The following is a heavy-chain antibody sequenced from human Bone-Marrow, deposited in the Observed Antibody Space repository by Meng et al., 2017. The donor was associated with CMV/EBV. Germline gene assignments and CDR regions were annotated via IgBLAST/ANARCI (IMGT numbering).Heavy chain of an antibody. Sequence: GSLRLSCAVYGGSFSGYYWSWIRQPPGKGLEWIGEINHSRSTNYNPSLKSRVTISVDTSKNQFSLKLSSVTAADTAVYYCASGRVVPAADVGYYYYGMDVWGQGTTVTVSS. CDR2: INHSRST. CDR3: ASGRVVPAADVGYYYYGMDV. CDR1: GGSFSGYY. J-gene: IGHJ6*02. V-gene: IGHV4-34*01. D-gene: IGHD2-2*01.